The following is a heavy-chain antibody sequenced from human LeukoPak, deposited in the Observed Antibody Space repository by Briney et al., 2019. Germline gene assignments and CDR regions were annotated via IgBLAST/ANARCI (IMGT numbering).Heavy chain of an antibody. CDR2: IYSSGST. D-gene: IGHD3-10*01. CDR3: ARADGSGSYSPHLEY. V-gene: IGHV3-53*01. Sequence: GGSLRLSCAASGFTVSSNYMSWVRQAPGKGLEWVSVIYSSGSTYYADSVKGRFTISRDNSKNTLYLQMNSLRAEDTAVYYCARADGSGSYSPHLEYWGQGTLVTVSS. J-gene: IGHJ4*02. CDR1: GFTVSSNY.